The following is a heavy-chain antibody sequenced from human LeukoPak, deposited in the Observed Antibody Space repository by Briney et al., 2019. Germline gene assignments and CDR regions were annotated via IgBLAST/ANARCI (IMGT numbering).Heavy chain of an antibody. CDR3: AREFSSKLEWLAYVTGDDAFDV. CDR1: GYSFTGYH. J-gene: IGHJ3*01. CDR2: VNPKTGGT. V-gene: IGHV1-2*02. D-gene: IGHD3-3*01. Sequence: GASVKVSCKAFGYSFTGYHLHWVRQAPRQGLEWMGWVNPKTGGTNHARKFQGRVTMTRDTSINTDNMELSRLTSDDTAVYYCAREFSSKLEWLAYVTGDDAFDVWGQGTMITVS.